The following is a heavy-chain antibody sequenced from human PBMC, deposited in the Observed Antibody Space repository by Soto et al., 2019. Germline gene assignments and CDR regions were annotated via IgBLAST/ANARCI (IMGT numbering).Heavy chain of an antibody. CDR3: AVFVPAALGLDY. Sequence: QVQLQESGPGLVKPSETLSLTCTVSGGSVSSGSYYWSWIRQPPGKGLEWIGYIYYSGSTNYNPSRKWRXXIXVXXSKNQFPPKLSSVTAADTAVYYCAVFVPAALGLDYWGQGTLVAVSS. D-gene: IGHD2-2*01. CDR2: IYYSGST. V-gene: IGHV4-61*01. CDR1: GGSVSSGSYY. J-gene: IGHJ4*02.